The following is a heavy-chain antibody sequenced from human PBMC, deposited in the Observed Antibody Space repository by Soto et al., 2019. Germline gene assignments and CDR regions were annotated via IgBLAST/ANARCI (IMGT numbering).Heavy chain of an antibody. CDR3: ARTPTRGASAWLDP. D-gene: IGHD1-26*01. V-gene: IGHV4-34*01. CDR2: IDLSGRV. Sequence: QVQLQQWGSGLLKPSETLSLTCAIYGGSFSDYYWPWIRQSPGEGLEWIGEIDLSGRVNFTPSLKSRTSLSMATSRNQFFLTLRSVTAADTAVYFCARTPTRGASAWLDPWGRGHLVTVSS. J-gene: IGHJ5*02. CDR1: GGSFSDYY.